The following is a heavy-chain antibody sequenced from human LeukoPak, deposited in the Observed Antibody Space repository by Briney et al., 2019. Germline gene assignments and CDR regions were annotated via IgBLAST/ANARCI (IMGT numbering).Heavy chain of an antibody. CDR2: ISSSGSTI. Sequence: GGSLRLSCAASGFTFSSYEMNWVRQAPGKGLEWVSYISSSGSTIYYADSVKGQFTISRDNAKNSLYLQMNSLRAEDTAVYYCARAEKSYYYYYYYMDVWGKGTTVTASS. CDR1: GFTFSSYE. CDR3: ARAEKSYYYYYYYMDV. V-gene: IGHV3-48*03. J-gene: IGHJ6*03.